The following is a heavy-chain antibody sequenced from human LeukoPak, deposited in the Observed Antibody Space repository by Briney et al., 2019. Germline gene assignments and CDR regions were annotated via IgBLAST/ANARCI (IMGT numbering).Heavy chain of an antibody. V-gene: IGHV4-39*01. J-gene: IGHJ3*02. Sequence: SETLSLTCTVSGGSISSSNYYWAWIRQPPERGLEWIGSVYSSGSTYYNPSLKSRLTISVDTSKNQFSLKLSSVTAADTAVYYCARLSCSSSTCYFPDAFDIWGQGTMITVSS. CDR2: VYSSGST. D-gene: IGHD2-2*01. CDR3: ARLSCSSSTCYFPDAFDI. CDR1: GGSISSSNYY.